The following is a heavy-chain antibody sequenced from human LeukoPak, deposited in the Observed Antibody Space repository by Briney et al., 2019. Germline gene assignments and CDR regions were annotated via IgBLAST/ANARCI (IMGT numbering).Heavy chain of an antibody. CDR1: GFTFSSYS. Sequence: GGSLRLSCAASGFTFSSYSMNWVRQAPGKGLEWVSSISSSSSYIYYADSVKGRFTISRDNAKNSLYLQMDSLRAEDTAVYYCARDSQVEMATPVYWGQGTLVTVSS. CDR2: ISSSSSYI. CDR3: ARDSQVEMATPVY. J-gene: IGHJ4*02. V-gene: IGHV3-21*01. D-gene: IGHD5-24*01.